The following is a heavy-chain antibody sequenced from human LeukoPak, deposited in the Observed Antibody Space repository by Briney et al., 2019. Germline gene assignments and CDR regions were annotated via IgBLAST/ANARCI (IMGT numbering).Heavy chain of an antibody. D-gene: IGHD3-10*01. CDR2: IYYSGST. V-gene: IGHV4-59*01. J-gene: IGHJ4*02. Sequence: PSETLSHTCTVSGGSISSYYWSWIRQPPGKGLEWIGYIYYSGSTNYNPSLKSRVTISVDTSKNQFPLKLSSVTAADTAVYFCARDGGFGGPCWGQGTLVTVSS. CDR3: ARDGGFGGPC. CDR1: GGSISSYY.